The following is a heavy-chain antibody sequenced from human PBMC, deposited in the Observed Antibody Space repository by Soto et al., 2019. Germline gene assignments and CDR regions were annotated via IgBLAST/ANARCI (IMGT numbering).Heavy chain of an antibody. CDR2: TYFRSTWYN. CDR1: GDTVSTNSAA. D-gene: IGHD2-15*01. CDR3: ACDWGDGSLNHYYGMDV. V-gene: IGHV6-1*01. Sequence: PSQNLSLTCAISGDTVSTNSAAWNWLRHSPSRGLEWLGRTYFRSTWYNDYAVSVKGRISIDPDTSKNQFSLQLNSVTPEDTAVYYYACDWGDGSLNHYYGMDVWGQGTTVTVSS. J-gene: IGHJ6*02.